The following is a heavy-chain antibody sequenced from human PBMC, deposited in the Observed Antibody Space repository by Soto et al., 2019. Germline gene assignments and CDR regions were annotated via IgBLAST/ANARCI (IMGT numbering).Heavy chain of an antibody. CDR1: GGTFSSYA. D-gene: IGHD2-2*01. Sequence: SVKVSCKASGGTFSSYAISWVRQTPGQGLEWMGGIIPIFGTANYAQKSQGRVTITADKSTSTAYMELSSLRSEDTAVYYCARDNCSSTSCSYLYYYYGMDVWGQGTTVTVSS. CDR3: ARDNCSSTSCSYLYYYYGMDV. V-gene: IGHV1-69*06. J-gene: IGHJ6*02. CDR2: IIPIFGTA.